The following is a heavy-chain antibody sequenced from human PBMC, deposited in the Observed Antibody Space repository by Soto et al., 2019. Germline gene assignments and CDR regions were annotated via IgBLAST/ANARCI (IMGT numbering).Heavy chain of an antibody. J-gene: IGHJ5*02. CDR2: IKQDGSEK. D-gene: IGHD3-3*01. CDR3: ARDLDLRDFWSGHFGGVWFDL. CDR1: GFTFSSYW. Sequence: EVQLVESGGGLVQPGGSLRLSCAASGFTFSSYWMSWVRQAPGKGLVWVANIKQDGSEKYYVDSVKGRFTISRDNAKNSLYLQMNSLRAEDTAVYYCARDLDLRDFWSGHFGGVWFDLWGQGTLVTVSS. V-gene: IGHV3-7*01.